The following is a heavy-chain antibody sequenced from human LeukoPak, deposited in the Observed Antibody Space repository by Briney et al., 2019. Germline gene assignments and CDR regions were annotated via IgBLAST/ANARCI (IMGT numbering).Heavy chain of an antibody. J-gene: IGHJ3*01. Sequence: GGSLRLSCAASGFTFSSYWMSWVRQAPGKGLEWVATIRQDGSQKYVDSVKGRFTISRDNAKNSLYLQMNSLRVEDTAVYYCARDHDSSGYDAFDLWGQGTMVTVSS. CDR1: GFTFSSYW. V-gene: IGHV3-7*03. CDR3: ARDHDSSGYDAFDL. D-gene: IGHD3-22*01. CDR2: IRQDGSQK.